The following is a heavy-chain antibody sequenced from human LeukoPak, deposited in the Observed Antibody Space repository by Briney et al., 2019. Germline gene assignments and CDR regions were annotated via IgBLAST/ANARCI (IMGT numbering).Heavy chain of an antibody. CDR1: GFTFSSYE. CDR2: ISSSGSTI. J-gene: IGHJ4*02. Sequence: PGGSLRLSCAASGFTFSSYEMNWVRQAPGKGLEWVSYISSSGSTIYYADSAKGRFTISRDNAKNSPYLEMNSLRVEDTAVYYCARDLGHTGYDLYDYWGQGTLVTVSS. D-gene: IGHD5-12*01. CDR3: ARDLGHTGYDLYDY. V-gene: IGHV3-48*03.